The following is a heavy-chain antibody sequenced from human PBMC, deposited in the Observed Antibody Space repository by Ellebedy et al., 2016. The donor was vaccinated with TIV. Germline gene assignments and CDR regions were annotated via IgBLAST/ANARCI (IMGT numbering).Heavy chain of an antibody. V-gene: IGHV1-46*04. D-gene: IGHD2-15*01. CDR3: ALVVRFTYDS. Sequence: AASVKVSCKASGYTFTTYYMHWVRQAPGQGLEWMGIINPSGGSTTYAQKLQGRVTMTRETSTSTVYMELSSLRSEDTAVYYCALVVRFTYDSWGQGTLVTVSS. CDR2: INPSGGST. J-gene: IGHJ4*02. CDR1: GYTFTTYY.